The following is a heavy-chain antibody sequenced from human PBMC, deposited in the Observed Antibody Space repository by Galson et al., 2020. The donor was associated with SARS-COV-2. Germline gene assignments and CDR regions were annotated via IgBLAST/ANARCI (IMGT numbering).Heavy chain of an antibody. CDR1: GGSISSYY. D-gene: IGHD6-19*01. CDR3: ARGYEYRSGWYYFDY. J-gene: IGHJ4*02. V-gene: IGHV4-4*07. CDR2: IYGSGAT. Sequence: ASETLSLTCTVSGGSISSYYWSWIRQPAGKGLEWIGRIYGSGATKYDPSFKSRVTMSVDTSKSQFSLNLRSVTAADTAVYFCARGYEYRSGWYYFDYWGQGTLVTVSS.